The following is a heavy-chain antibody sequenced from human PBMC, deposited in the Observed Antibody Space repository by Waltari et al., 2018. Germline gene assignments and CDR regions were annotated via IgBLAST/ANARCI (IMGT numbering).Heavy chain of an antibody. CDR1: GDSMNSNSW. CDR3: ARDRGIGLFLDS. D-gene: IGHD1-26*01. J-gene: IGHJ1*01. Sequence: QVQLQQSGPGLVEPSGTLSLTCTVSGDSMNSNSWWSWVRQSPGKGLEWIGQIHRSGRTNYNPSFESRVTISADTSNNHFSLRLTSTTAADTAMYYCARDRGIGLFLDSWGQGTLVTVSP. CDR2: IHRSGRT. V-gene: IGHV4-4*02.